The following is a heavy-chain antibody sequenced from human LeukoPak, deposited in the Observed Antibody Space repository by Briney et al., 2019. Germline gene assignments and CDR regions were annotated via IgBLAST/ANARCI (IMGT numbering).Heavy chain of an antibody. J-gene: IGHJ4*02. D-gene: IGHD6-19*01. CDR1: GYTFTSYY. Sequence: ASVKVSCKASGYTFTSYYMHWVRQAPGQGLEWMGIINPSGGSTSYAQKFQGRVTMTRDMSTSTVYMELSSLRSEDTAVYYCAGSIAVAPIGYWGQGTLVTVSS. V-gene: IGHV1-46*01. CDR2: INPSGGST. CDR3: AGSIAVAPIGY.